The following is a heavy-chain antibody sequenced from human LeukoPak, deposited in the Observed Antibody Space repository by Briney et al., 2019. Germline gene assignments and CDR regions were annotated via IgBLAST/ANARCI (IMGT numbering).Heavy chain of an antibody. CDR3: ARYVGDYYYMDV. CDR2: INTYNGNT. V-gene: IGHV1-18*01. Sequence: ASVKVSCKASGYTFTSYGITWMRQAPGQGLEWMGWINTYNGNTNYAQKLQGRVTMTTDTSTSTAYVELRSLRSDDTAVYYCARYVGDYYYMDVWGKGTTVTVSS. CDR1: GYTFTSYG. J-gene: IGHJ6*03. D-gene: IGHD1-26*01.